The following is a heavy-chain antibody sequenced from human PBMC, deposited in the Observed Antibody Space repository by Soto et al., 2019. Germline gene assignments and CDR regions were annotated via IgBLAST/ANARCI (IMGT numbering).Heavy chain of an antibody. CDR3: VRLGRSKDAFDI. Sequence: QLQLQESGPGLVKPSETLSLTCTVSGGSISSSSYYWGWIRQPPGKGLEWIGTIYYSGSTYYNPSLKRRVTRSVDTTKNQLSLKLSSVPSADPAVYYGVRLGRSKDAFDIWGQGTLVTVSS. J-gene: IGHJ3*02. CDR1: GGSISSSSYY. D-gene: IGHD1-26*01. V-gene: IGHV4-39*01. CDR2: IYYSGST.